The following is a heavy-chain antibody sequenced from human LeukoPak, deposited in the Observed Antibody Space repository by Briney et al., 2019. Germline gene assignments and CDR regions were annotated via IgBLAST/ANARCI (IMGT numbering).Heavy chain of an antibody. CDR2: MKQDGREE. D-gene: IGHD2-21*02. CDR1: GFSFTNYW. CDR3: ARGEVVTASLPDYFYYYMDV. J-gene: IGHJ6*03. V-gene: IGHV3-7*01. Sequence: GGSLRLSCVASGFSFTNYWMTWVRQAPGKGLEWVANMKQDGREEYYVDSVKGRFTISRDNAKNSLFLQMNSLRAEDTAVYYCARGEVVTASLPDYFYYYMDVWGKGTTVTISS.